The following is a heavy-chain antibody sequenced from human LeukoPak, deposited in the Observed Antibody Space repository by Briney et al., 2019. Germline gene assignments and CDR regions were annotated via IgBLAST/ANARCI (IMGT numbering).Heavy chain of an antibody. V-gene: IGHV3-48*02. CDR2: ITASGTAM. CDR1: GFTFSSYS. J-gene: IGHJ4*02. D-gene: IGHD1-26*01. Sequence: GGSLRLSCAASGFTFSSYSMNWVRQAPRKGLEWVSHITASGTAMFYADSVKGRFTISRDNAKNSLYLQMNSLRDEDTAVYYCASSGSYRFDYWGQGILVTVSS. CDR3: ASSGSYRFDY.